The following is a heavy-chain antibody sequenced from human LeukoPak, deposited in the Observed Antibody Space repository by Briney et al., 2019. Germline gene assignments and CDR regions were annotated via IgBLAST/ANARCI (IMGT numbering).Heavy chain of an antibody. Sequence: SVKVSCKTSGGTFSNFAINWVRQAPGQGLEWMGGFIPVFGTPNYAQKFQDRLTITTDESTSTVYMELSSLRPEDTAVYYCASHVDTTMVRVYYYYYLDVWGTGTTVIVSS. D-gene: IGHD5-18*01. V-gene: IGHV1-69*05. CDR3: ASHVDTTMVRVYYYYYLDV. CDR2: FIPVFGTP. CDR1: GGTFSNFA. J-gene: IGHJ6*03.